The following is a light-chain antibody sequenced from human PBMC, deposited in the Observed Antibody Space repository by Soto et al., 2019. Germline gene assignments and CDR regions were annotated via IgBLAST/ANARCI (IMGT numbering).Light chain of an antibody. CDR3: QQYYSSPFT. J-gene: IGKJ4*01. Sequence: DIVLTQSPDSLTLALGERATITCKSSQTVLYSSNNKNYLAWYQQKPGQPPKLIIYWASARESGVPDRFSGSGFATEFTLTISSLQSEDVAVYYFQQYYSSPFTFGGGTKVEIK. CDR2: WAS. V-gene: IGKV4-1*01. CDR1: QTVLYSSNNKNY.